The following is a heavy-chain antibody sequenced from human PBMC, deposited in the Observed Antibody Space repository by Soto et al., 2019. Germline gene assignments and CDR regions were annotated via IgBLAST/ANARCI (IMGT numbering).Heavy chain of an antibody. CDR3: AVHSTGYYYGMDV. Sequence: ASVKVSCKASGYTFTGYYMHWVRQAPGQGLEWMGWINPNSGGTNYAQKFQGWVAMTRDTSISTAYMELSRLRSDDTAVYYCAVHSTGYYYGMDVWGQGTTVTVPS. J-gene: IGHJ6*02. D-gene: IGHD2-2*01. CDR1: GYTFTGYY. CDR2: INPNSGGT. V-gene: IGHV1-2*04.